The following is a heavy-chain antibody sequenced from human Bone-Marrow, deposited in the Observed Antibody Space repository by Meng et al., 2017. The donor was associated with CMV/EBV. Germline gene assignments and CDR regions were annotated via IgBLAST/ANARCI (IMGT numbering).Heavy chain of an antibody. D-gene: IGHD3-3*01. CDR3: ATKMYYDFWSGYIGPNYYYYGMDV. V-gene: IGHV1-2*02. J-gene: IGHJ6*02. CDR1: GYTFTDYR. CDR2: ISPNNGAT. Sequence: ASVKVSCKASGYTFTDYRMHWVRQAPGQGLEWVGWISPNNGATNYAQNFQGRVTMTRDTSINTVYMDLNRLTYDDTAVYYCATKMYYDFWSGYIGPNYYYYGMDVWGQGTTVTVSS.